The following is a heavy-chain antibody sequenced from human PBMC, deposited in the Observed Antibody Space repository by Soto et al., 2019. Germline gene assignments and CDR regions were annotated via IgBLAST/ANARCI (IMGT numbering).Heavy chain of an antibody. Sequence: GSGPTLVNPTQTLTLTCTFSGFSLSTRRVGVGWIRQPPGKGLEYIAYIYYSGGTNYNPSLKSRVTISVDTSKNQFSLKLSSVTASDTAMYYCARLNSDGSDWYWFDPWGQGTLVTVSS. CDR3: ARLNSDGSDWYWFDP. D-gene: IGHD6-19*01. CDR2: IYYSGGT. V-gene: IGHV4-61*01. CDR1: GFSLSTRRVG. J-gene: IGHJ5*02.